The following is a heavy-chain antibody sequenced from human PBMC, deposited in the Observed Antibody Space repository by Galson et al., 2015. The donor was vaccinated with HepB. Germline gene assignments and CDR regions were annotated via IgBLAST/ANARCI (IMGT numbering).Heavy chain of an antibody. V-gene: IGHV3-9*01. CDR2: ISWNSGSI. CDR1: GFTFDDYA. CDR3: AKDMRYDYGGNGHFDY. D-gene: IGHD4-23*01. Sequence: SLRLSCAASGFTFDDYAMHWVRQAPGKGLEWVSGISWNSGSIGYADSVKGRLTISRDNAKNSLYLQMNSLRAEDTALYYCAKDMRYDYGGNGHFDYWGQGTLVTVSS. J-gene: IGHJ4*02.